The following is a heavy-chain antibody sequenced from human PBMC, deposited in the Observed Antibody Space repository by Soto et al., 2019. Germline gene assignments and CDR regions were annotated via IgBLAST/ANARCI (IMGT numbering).Heavy chain of an antibody. CDR2: ISAYNGNT. D-gene: IGHD2-15*01. CDR1: GYTFTSYG. J-gene: IGHJ4*02. V-gene: IGHV1-18*01. CDR3: ARTKGYCSGGSCYLRYYFDY. Sequence: ASVKVSCTASGYTFTSYGISWVRQAPGQGLEWMGWISAYNGNTNYAQKLQGRVTMTTDTSTSTAYMELRSLRSDDTAVYYCARTKGYCSGGSCYLRYYFDYWGQGTLVTVSS.